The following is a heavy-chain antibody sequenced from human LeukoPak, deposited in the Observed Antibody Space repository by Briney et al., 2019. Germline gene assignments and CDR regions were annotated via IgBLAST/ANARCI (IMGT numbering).Heavy chain of an antibody. CDR3: ARTGGRPSYPRQIDY. CDR1: GGSISSYY. V-gene: IGHV4-59*01. J-gene: IGHJ4*02. Sequence: SETLSLTCTVSGGSISSYYWSWIRQPPGKGLEWTGYIYYSGSTNYNPSLKSRVTISVDTSKNQFSLKLSSVTAADTAVYYCARTGGRPSYPRQIDYCGQGTLVTVSS. D-gene: IGHD3-16*02. CDR2: IYYSGST.